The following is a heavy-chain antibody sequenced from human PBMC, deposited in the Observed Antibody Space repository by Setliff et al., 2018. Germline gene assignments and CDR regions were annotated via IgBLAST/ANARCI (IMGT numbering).Heavy chain of an antibody. CDR1: GFRFTSHW. Sequence: GESLKISCQGSGFRFTSHWIGWVRQMPGKGLELMGIIYPADTDPRYSPSFQGQVTISVDKSISTVYLHWSSLKASETAMYYCARSPLDDAFDIWGQGTMVTVSS. J-gene: IGHJ3*02. V-gene: IGHV5-51*01. CDR3: ARSPLDDAFDI. CDR2: IYPADTDP.